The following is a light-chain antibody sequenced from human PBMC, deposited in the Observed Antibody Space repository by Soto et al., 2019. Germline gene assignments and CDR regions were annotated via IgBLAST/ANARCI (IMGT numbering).Light chain of an antibody. CDR2: GAS. V-gene: IGKV3-20*01. CDR3: QQYGSSPRYT. Sequence: EIVLTQSPGTLSLSPGERATLSCRASQRVSSSYLAWYQQKPGQAPRLLIYGASSRATGIPDRFSGSGSGTDFTLTISRQEPEDFAVYYCQQYGSSPRYTFGQGTKLEIK. CDR1: QRVSSSY. J-gene: IGKJ2*01.